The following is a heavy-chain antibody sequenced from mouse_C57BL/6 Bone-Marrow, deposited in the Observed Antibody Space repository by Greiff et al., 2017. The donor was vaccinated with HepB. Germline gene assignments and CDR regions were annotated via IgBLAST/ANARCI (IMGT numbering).Heavy chain of an antibody. Sequence: VQLQQPGAELVKPGASVKLSCKASGYTFTSYWMQWVKQRPGQGLEWIGEIDPSDSYTNYNQKFKGKATLTVDTSSSTAYMQLSSLTSEDSAFYYCAGSHPDYWGQGTTLTVSS. CDR1: GYTFTSYW. CDR2: IDPSDSYT. J-gene: IGHJ2*01. CDR3: AGSHPDY. V-gene: IGHV1-50*01.